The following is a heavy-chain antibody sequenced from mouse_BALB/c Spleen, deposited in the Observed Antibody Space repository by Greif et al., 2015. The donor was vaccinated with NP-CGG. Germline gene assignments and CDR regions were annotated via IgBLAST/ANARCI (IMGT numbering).Heavy chain of an antibody. CDR2: IWGDGST. CDR1: GFSLTGYG. CDR3: ARDEGGGPPWFAY. J-gene: IGHJ3*01. V-gene: IGHV2-6-7*01. Sequence: QVQLKESGPGLVAPSQSLSITCTVSGFSLTGYGVNWVRQPPGKGLEWLGMIWGDGSTDYNSALKSRLSISKDNSKSQVFLKMNSLQTDDTARYYCARDEGGGPPWFAYWGQGTLVTVSA.